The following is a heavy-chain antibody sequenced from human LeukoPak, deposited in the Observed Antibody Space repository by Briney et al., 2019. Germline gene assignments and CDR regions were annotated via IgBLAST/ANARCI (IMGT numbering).Heavy chain of an antibody. CDR1: GFTFSSYS. J-gene: IGHJ4*02. CDR3: AGDDLGCSSTSCYFDY. V-gene: IGHV3-21*01. CDR2: ISSSSSYI. Sequence: GGSLRLSCAASGFTFSSYSMNWVRQAPGKGLEWVSSISSSSSYIYYADSVKGRFTISRDNAKNSLYLQMNSLRAEDTAVYYCAGDDLGCSSTSCYFDYWGQGALVTVSS. D-gene: IGHD2-2*01.